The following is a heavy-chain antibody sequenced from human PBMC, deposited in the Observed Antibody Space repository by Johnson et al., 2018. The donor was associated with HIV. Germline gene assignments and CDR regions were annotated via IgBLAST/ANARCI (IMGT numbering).Heavy chain of an antibody. CDR1: GFTFSSYG. D-gene: IGHD3-10*01. J-gene: IGHJ3*02. CDR3: ARGGSQSPYAFDI. Sequence: QVQLVESGGGVAQPGRSLRLSCAASGFTFSSYGMHWVRQAPGKGLEWVAVIYSGGNTYYADSVKGRFTISRDNSKNTLYLQMNSLRAEDTAVYYCARGGSQSPYAFDIWGQGTMVTVSS. V-gene: IGHV3-33*08. CDR2: IYSGGNT.